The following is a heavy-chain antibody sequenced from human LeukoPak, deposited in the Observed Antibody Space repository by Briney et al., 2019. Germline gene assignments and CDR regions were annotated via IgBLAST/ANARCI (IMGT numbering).Heavy chain of an antibody. D-gene: IGHD3-22*01. CDR2: IYPGDSDT. J-gene: IGHJ4*02. Sequence: GESLKISCQGSGSSFTDYWIGWVRQMPGKGLEWMGFIYPGDSDTNYSPSFEGQVTMSVDKSITTAYLQWNSLKASDTAMYYCARASSGYTPDYWGQGTLVTAAS. CDR1: GSSFTDYW. V-gene: IGHV5-51*01. CDR3: ARASSGYTPDY.